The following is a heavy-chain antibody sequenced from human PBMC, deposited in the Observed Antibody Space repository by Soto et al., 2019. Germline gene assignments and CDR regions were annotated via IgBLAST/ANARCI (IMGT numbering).Heavy chain of an antibody. Sequence: QVQLVQSGAEVKKPGSSVKVSCKASGGTFNNYAISWLRQAPGQGRQWMGEIIPVFGTSNYVQHFQGRVTITADESTSTAYMELNSLRFEDTARYYCARAGVTVTGWDSWGKGTLVTVSS. D-gene: IGHD1-20*01. CDR3: ARAGVTVTGWDS. J-gene: IGHJ4*02. V-gene: IGHV1-69*01. CDR2: IIPVFGTS. CDR1: GGTFNNYA.